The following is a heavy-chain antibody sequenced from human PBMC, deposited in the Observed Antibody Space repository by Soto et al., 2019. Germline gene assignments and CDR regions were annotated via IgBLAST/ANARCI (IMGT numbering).Heavy chain of an antibody. Sequence: ASVKVSCKASGYTFTSYGISWVRQAPGQGLGWMGWISAYNGNTNYAQKLQGRVTMTTDTSTSTAYMELRSLRSDDTAVYYCARDDGGSSWYYYYYGMDVWGQGTTVTVSS. CDR2: ISAYNGNT. D-gene: IGHD6-13*01. V-gene: IGHV1-18*04. CDR1: GYTFTSYG. CDR3: ARDDGGSSWYYYYYGMDV. J-gene: IGHJ6*02.